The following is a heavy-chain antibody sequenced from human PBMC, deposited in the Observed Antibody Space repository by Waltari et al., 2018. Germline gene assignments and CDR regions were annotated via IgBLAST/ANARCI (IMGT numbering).Heavy chain of an antibody. CDR2: LDREDGET. CDR3: HLTGRNIVLAGGSPSFYSYMDV. V-gene: IGHV1-24*01. CDR1: GYTLAGRS. J-gene: IGHJ6*03. D-gene: IGHD2-15*01. Sequence: QVQLEQSGSEVKRPGASVRVSCTVPGYTLAGRSIDWVRQLPAKGLQWMGRLDREDGETTYAQHFQGRITVTEDTSTNTAYMGLRTLVSDDTAVYFCHLTGRNIVLAGGSPSFYSYMDVWGRGTTVTVS.